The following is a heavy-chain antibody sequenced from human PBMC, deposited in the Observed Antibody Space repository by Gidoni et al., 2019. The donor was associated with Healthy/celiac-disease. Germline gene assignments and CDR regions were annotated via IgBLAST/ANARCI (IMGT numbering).Heavy chain of an antibody. CDR2: ISSNGGST. V-gene: IGHV3-64D*06. J-gene: IGHJ5*02. CDR3: VKDLLDYGDHRDWFDP. CDR1: GFPFSTYA. D-gene: IGHD4-17*01. Sequence: EVHLVASGGGFVQPGGSLGLSCSASGFPFSTYAMHWVRPAPGKGLEYVSAISSNGGSTYYADSVKGRFTISRDNSKNTLYLQMSSLRAEDTAVYYCVKDLLDYGDHRDWFDPWGQGTLVTVSS.